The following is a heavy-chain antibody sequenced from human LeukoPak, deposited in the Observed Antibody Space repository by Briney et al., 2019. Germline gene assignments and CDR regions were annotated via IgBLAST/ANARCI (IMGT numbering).Heavy chain of an antibody. D-gene: IGHD3-10*01. Sequence: ASVKDSCKASGYTFTSYGISWVRQAPGQGLEWMGWISAYNGNTNYAQKLQGRVTMTTDTSTSTAYMELRSLRSDDTAVYYCARVVVYGSGSPYYYYYGMDVWGQGTTVTVSS. CDR1: GYTFTSYG. V-gene: IGHV1-18*01. CDR3: ARVVVYGSGSPYYYYYGMDV. CDR2: ISAYNGNT. J-gene: IGHJ6*02.